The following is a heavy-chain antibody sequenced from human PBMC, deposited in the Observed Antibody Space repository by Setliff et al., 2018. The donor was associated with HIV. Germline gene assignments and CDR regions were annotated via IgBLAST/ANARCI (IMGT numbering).Heavy chain of an antibody. V-gene: IGHV4-34*01. CDR3: ARAPPGIQNDAFDV. J-gene: IGHJ3*01. CDR1: GASFSGYY. Sequence: KTSETLSLTCAVYGASFSGYYWSWIRQPPGKGLEWIGEINLSRSTDSNPSLKSRVTISVDTSKNQFSLRLSSVTAADTAVYYCARAPPGIQNDAFDVWGQGTMVTVSS. CDR2: INLSRST.